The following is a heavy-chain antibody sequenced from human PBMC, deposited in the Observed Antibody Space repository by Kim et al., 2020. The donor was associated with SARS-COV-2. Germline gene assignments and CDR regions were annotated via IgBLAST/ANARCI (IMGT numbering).Heavy chain of an antibody. CDR3: AKAKSRAGIFDY. J-gene: IGHJ4*02. D-gene: IGHD6-19*01. Sequence: YYADSVKGRFTISRDNSKNTLYLQMNSLRAEDTAVYYCAKAKSRAGIFDYWGQGTLVTVSS. V-gene: IGHV3-23*01.